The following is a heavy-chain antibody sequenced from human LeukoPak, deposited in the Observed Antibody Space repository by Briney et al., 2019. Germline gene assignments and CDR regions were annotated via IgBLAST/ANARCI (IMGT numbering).Heavy chain of an antibody. D-gene: IGHD3-22*01. CDR1: GFTFSSYA. CDR3: AKGDAEKYNYYDSSGYPYYFDY. J-gene: IGHJ4*02. V-gene: IGHV3-23*01. CDR2: ISGSGGST. Sequence: GGSLRLSCAASGFTFSSYAMSWVRQAPGKGLEWVSAISGSGGSTYYADSVKGRFTISRDNSKNTLYLQMNSLRAEDTAVYYCAKGDAEKYNYYDSSGYPYYFDYWGQGTLVTVSS.